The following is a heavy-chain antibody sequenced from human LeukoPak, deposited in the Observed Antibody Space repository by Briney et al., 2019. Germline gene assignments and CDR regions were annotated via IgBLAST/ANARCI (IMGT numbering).Heavy chain of an antibody. CDR3: TTDVLASSGYYWDGLFDY. Sequence: GGSLRLSCAASGFTFSSYAMHWVRQAPGKGLEWVGRIKSKTDGGTTDYAAPVKGRFTISRDDSKNTLYLQMNSLKTEDTAVYYCTTDVLASSGYYWDGLFDYWGQGTLVTVSS. D-gene: IGHD3-22*01. CDR1: GFTFSSYA. CDR2: IKSKTDGGTT. V-gene: IGHV3-15*07. J-gene: IGHJ4*02.